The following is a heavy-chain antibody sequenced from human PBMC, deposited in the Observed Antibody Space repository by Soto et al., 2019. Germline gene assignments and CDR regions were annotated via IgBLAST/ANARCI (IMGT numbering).Heavy chain of an antibody. Sequence: GASVKVSCKASGYTFTSYDINWVRQATGQGLEWMGWMNPNSGNTGYAQKFQGRVTMTRNTSISTAHMELSSLRSEDTAVYYCARGLKSSARYINTYDYWGQGTLVTVSS. J-gene: IGHJ4*02. D-gene: IGHD3-10*01. V-gene: IGHV1-8*01. CDR3: ARGLKSSARYINTYDY. CDR1: GYTFTSYD. CDR2: MNPNSGNT.